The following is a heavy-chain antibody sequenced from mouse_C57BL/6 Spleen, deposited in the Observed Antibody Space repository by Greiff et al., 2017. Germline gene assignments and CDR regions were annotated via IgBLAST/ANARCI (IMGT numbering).Heavy chain of an antibody. CDR1: GYSFTGYY. D-gene: IGHD4-1*02. CDR3: ARSGQLGPENY. V-gene: IGHV1-42*01. CDR2: INPSTGGT. Sequence: VQLQQSGPELVKPGASVKISCKASGYSFTGYYMNWVKQSPEKSLEWIGEINPSTGGTTYNQKFKAKATLTVDKSSSTAYMQLKSLTSEDSAVYFCARSGQLGPENYWGQGTTLTVSS. J-gene: IGHJ2*01.